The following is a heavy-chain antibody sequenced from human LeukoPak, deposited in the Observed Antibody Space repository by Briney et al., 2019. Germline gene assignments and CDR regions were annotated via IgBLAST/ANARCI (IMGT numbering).Heavy chain of an antibody. V-gene: IGHV3-23*01. Sequence: GGSLRLSCAASGFTFSSYGMSWGRQAPGKGLGWVSAISGSGGSTFYADSVKGRFTISRDNSKNTLYLQMNSLRAEDTAVYYCAKKSWDSSSWYFFDYWGQGTLVTVSS. D-gene: IGHD6-13*01. CDR3: AKKSWDSSSWYFFDY. CDR2: ISGSGGST. CDR1: GFTFSSYG. J-gene: IGHJ4*02.